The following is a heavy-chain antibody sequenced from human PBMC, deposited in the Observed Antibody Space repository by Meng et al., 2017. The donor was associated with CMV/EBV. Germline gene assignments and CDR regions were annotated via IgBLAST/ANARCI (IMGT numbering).Heavy chain of an antibody. CDR1: GYTFTGYY. J-gene: IGHJ6*02. CDR2: INPNSGGT. Sequence: ASVKVSCKASGYTFTGYYMHWVRQAPGQGLEWMGWINPNSGGTNYAQKFQGRVTVTRDTSISTAYMELSRLRSDDTAVYYCARDVADVSHGMDVWGQGTTVTVSS. CDR3: ARDVADVSHGMDV. V-gene: IGHV1-2*02.